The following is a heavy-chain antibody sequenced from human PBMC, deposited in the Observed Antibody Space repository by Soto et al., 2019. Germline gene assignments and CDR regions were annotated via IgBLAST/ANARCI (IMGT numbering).Heavy chain of an antibody. CDR2: ISAYNGNT. CDR1: GYTFTSYG. V-gene: IGHV1-18*01. D-gene: IGHD3-3*01. CDR3: ARGKGYDVWSGLPNESAFGI. J-gene: IGHJ3*02. Sequence: ASVKVSCKASGYTFTSYGISWVRQAPGQGLEWMGWISAYNGNTNYAQKLQGRVTMTTDTSTSTAYMELRSLRSDDTDVYYCARGKGYDVWSGLPNESAFGIWGQGTMVTVS.